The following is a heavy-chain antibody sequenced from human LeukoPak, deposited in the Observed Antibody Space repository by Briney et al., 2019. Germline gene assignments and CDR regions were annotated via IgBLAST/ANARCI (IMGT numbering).Heavy chain of an antibody. J-gene: IGHJ4*02. CDR3: ARALTSGWVSDFDY. CDR2: MNPNSGNT. D-gene: IGHD6-19*01. Sequence: ASVKVSCKASGYTFTSYYMHWVRQATGQGLEWMGWMNPNSGNTGYAQKFQGRVTMTRNTSISTAYMELSSLRSEDTAVYYCARALTSGWVSDFDYWGQGTLVTVSS. V-gene: IGHV1-8*02. CDR1: GYTFTSYY.